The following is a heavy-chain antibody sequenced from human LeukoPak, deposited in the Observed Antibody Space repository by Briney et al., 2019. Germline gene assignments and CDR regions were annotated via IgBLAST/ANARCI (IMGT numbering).Heavy chain of an antibody. CDR2: IGSRDNTI. CDR1: GFTLSTYC. CDR3: ARDKASFGWYYFDS. J-gene: IGHJ4*02. Sequence: PGGSLRLSCAASGFTLSTYCMNWVRQAPGKGLEWISYIGSRDNTIYYADSVKGRFTISRDNAKNSLFLQMNSLRAEDTAVYFCARDKASFGWYYFDSWGQGTLVTVSS. D-gene: IGHD6-19*01. V-gene: IGHV3-48*01.